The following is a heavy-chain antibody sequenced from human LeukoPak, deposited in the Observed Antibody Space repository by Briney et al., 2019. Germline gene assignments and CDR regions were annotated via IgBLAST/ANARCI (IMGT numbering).Heavy chain of an antibody. CDR1: GFTFSDYH. Sequence: GGSLRLSCVVSGFTFSDYHMNWVRQAPGKGLEWVSSISTSSSYIYYADSLTGRFTISRDNAKNSLYLQMNSLRAEDTAVYYCARAWGGSYWYFDYWGQGTLVTVST. V-gene: IGHV3-21*01. CDR2: ISTSSSYI. D-gene: IGHD1-26*01. CDR3: ARAWGGSYWYFDY. J-gene: IGHJ4*02.